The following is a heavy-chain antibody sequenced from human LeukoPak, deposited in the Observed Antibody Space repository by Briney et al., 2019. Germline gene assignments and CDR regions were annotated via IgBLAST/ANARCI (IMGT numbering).Heavy chain of an antibody. J-gene: IGHJ1*01. CDR2: ISSSSSYI. CDR3: ASADYGGNSGRYFQH. CDR1: GFTFSSYS. Sequence: GGSLRLSCAASGFTFSSYSINWVRQAPGKGLEWVSSISSSSSYIYYADSVKGRFTISRDNAKNSLYLQMNSLRAEDTAVYYCASADYGGNSGRYFQHWGQGTLVTVSS. D-gene: IGHD4-23*01. V-gene: IGHV3-21*01.